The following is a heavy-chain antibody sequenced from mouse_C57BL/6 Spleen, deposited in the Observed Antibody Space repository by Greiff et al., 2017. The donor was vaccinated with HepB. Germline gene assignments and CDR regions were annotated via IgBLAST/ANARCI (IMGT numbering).Heavy chain of an antibody. V-gene: IGHV1-62-2*01. J-gene: IGHJ4*01. CDR2: FYPGSGSI. Sequence: VQLQQSGAELVKPGASVKLSCKASGYTFTEYTIHWVKQRSGQGLEWIGWFYPGSGSIKYNEKFKDKATLTADKSSSTVYMELSRLTSEDSAVYFRARHEEGTAQVSYAMDYWGQGTSVTVSS. CDR1: GYTFTEYT. D-gene: IGHD3-2*02. CDR3: ARHEEGTAQVSYAMDY.